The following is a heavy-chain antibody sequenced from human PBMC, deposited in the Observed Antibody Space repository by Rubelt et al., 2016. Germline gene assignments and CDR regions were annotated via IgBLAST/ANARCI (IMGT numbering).Heavy chain of an antibody. CDR2: INHSGST. D-gene: IGHD6-6*01. V-gene: IGHV4-34*01. Sequence: KGLEWIGEINHSGSTNYNPSLKSRVTISVDTSKNQFSLKLSSVTAAETAGYYCARGPLMAGSSSSWSRYYYYGMDVWGQGTTVTVSS. CDR3: ARGPLMAGSSSSWSRYYYYGMDV. J-gene: IGHJ6*02.